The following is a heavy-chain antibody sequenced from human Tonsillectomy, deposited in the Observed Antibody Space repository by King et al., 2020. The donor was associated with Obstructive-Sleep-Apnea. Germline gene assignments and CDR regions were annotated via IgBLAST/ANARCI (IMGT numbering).Heavy chain of an antibody. CDR1: GFTFSSYA. V-gene: IGHV3-23*04. Sequence: QLVQSGGGLVQPGGSLRLSCAASGFTFSSYAMNWVRQAPGKGLEWVSGIIGGGSGTYYADFVKGRFTISRDNSKNTLYLQMNSLRAEDTAVYYCAKPQGYYYGSGSFDYWGQGTLVTVSS. D-gene: IGHD3-10*01. CDR3: AKPQGYYYGSGSFDY. CDR2: IIGGGSGT. J-gene: IGHJ4*02.